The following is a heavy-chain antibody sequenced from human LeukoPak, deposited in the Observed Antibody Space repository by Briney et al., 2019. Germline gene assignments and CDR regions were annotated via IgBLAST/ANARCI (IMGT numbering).Heavy chain of an antibody. D-gene: IGHD3-10*01. CDR2: ISYDGSNK. CDR3: ARSVLWFGELFRLLRSGMDV. CDR1: GYTFSSYA. V-gene: IGHV3-30-3*01. Sequence: GGSLRLSCAASGYTFSSYAMHWVRQAPGKGLEWVAVISYDGSNKYYADSVKGRFTISRDNSKNTLYLQMNSLRAEDSAVYSCARSVLWFGELFRLLRSGMDVWGQGTTVTVSS. J-gene: IGHJ6*02.